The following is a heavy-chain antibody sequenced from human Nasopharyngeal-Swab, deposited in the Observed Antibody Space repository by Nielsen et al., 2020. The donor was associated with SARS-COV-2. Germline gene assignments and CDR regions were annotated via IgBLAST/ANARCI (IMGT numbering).Heavy chain of an antibody. CDR2: IKQDGSEK. J-gene: IGHJ6*03. V-gene: IGHV3-7*01. Sequence: WIRQPPGKGLEWVASIKQDGSEKYYVDSVKGRFTISRDNAKNSLYLQMNSLRAEDTAVCYCARGASGYYDFWSGYYRYYYYYYMDVWGKGTTVTVSS. D-gene: IGHD3-3*01. CDR3: ARGASGYYDFWSGYYRYYYYYYMDV.